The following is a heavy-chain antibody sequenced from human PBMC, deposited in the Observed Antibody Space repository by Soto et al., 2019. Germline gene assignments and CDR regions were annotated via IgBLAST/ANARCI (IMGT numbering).Heavy chain of an antibody. CDR1: GYTFTSYD. D-gene: IGHD3-10*01. Sequence: ASVKVSCKASGYTFTSYDINWVRQATGQGLEWMGWMNPNSGNTGYAQKFQGRVTMTRNTSISTAYMELSSLGSEDTAVYYCARGQGYYYGSGSYYNGGWFDPWGQGTLVTVSS. V-gene: IGHV1-8*01. CDR3: ARGQGYYYGSGSYYNGGWFDP. CDR2: MNPNSGNT. J-gene: IGHJ5*02.